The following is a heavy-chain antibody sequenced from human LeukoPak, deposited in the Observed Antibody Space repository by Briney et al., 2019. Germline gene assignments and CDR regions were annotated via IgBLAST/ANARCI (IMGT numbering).Heavy chain of an antibody. Sequence: GGSLRLSCAASGFTFSSYAMNWVRQAPGDGLEWVSGISGSGSNTDYADSVMGRFTISRDNSKNTLYLQMNSLRAEDTAVYYGAKDKVSGWPYYYGLDVWGQGTTVTVSS. CDR2: ISGSGSNT. J-gene: IGHJ6*02. D-gene: IGHD6-19*01. CDR3: AKDKVSGWPYYYGLDV. CDR1: GFTFSSYA. V-gene: IGHV3-23*01.